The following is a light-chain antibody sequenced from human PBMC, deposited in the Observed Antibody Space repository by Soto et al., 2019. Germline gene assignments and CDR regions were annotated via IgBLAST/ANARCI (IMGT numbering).Light chain of an antibody. CDR3: QQYRSWPRT. Sequence: LLAQSPCTLALSSGERATLSCRASQSVRSYLAWYQQKPGQAPRLLIYGASNRATGIPDRFSGSGSGTDFTLTITSLRPEDFGVYYCQQYRSWPRTFGQGTKVDIK. V-gene: IGKV3-11*01. J-gene: IGKJ1*01. CDR2: GAS. CDR1: QSVRSY.